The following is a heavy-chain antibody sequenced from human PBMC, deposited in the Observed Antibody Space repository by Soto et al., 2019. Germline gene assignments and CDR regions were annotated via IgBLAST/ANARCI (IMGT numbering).Heavy chain of an antibody. D-gene: IGHD3-9*01. CDR2: ISGSGATT. J-gene: IGHJ5*01. Sequence: GGSLRLACAASGFTFSSYAMTWVRQAPGKGLEWVSGISGSGATTSYADSVKGRFTVSRDNSKNTLYLQMNSLRVEDTAVYYCAKLRYFDWSSYNWCESWGQGTPVTSPQ. CDR1: GFTFSSYA. CDR3: AKLRYFDWSSYNWCES. V-gene: IGHV3-23*01.